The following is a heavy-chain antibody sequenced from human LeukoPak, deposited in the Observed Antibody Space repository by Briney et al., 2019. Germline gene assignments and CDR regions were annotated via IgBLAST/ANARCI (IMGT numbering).Heavy chain of an antibody. Sequence: PGGSLRLSCAASGFTFSSYEMNWVRQAPGKGLEWVSYISSSGSTIYYADSVKGRFTISRDNAKNSLYLQMNSLRAEDTALYYCARVSLYGDYIDYWGQGTLVTVSS. J-gene: IGHJ4*02. D-gene: IGHD4-17*01. CDR3: ARVSLYGDYIDY. V-gene: IGHV3-48*03. CDR2: ISSSGSTI. CDR1: GFTFSSYE.